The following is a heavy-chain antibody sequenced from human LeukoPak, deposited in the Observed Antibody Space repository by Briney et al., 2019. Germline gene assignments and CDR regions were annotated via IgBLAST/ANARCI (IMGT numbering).Heavy chain of an antibody. CDR2: INPSGGST. J-gene: IGHJ5*02. CDR3: ARVVADNWFDP. V-gene: IGHV1-46*01. CDR1: GYTFTSYY. D-gene: IGHD2-15*01. Sequence: GASVNASCKASGYTFTSYYMHWVRQAPGQGLEGLGMINPSGGSTSYAQKFQGRVTMTRDTSTSTVYMELSSLRSEDTAVYYCARVVADNWFDPWGQGTLVTVSS.